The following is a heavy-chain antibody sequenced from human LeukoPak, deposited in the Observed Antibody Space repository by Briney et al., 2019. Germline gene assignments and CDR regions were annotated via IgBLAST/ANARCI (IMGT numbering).Heavy chain of an antibody. V-gene: IGHV3-23*01. Sequence: EGSLRLSCAASGFTFSSYAMSWVRQAPGKGLEWVSAISGSGGSTYYAGSVKGRFTISRDNSKNTLYLQMNSLRAEDTAVYYCAKAGSSSWYGWFDPWGQGTLVTVSS. J-gene: IGHJ5*02. D-gene: IGHD6-13*01. CDR1: GFTFSSYA. CDR3: AKAGSSSWYGWFDP. CDR2: ISGSGGST.